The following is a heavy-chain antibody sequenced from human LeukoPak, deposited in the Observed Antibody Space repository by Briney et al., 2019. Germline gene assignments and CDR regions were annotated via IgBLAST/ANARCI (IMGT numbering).Heavy chain of an antibody. CDR3: ARDSTLYGGNSDDAFDI. Sequence: GGSLRLSCAASGFTFSSYSMNWVRQAPGKGLEWVSYISSSSSTIYYADSVKGRFTISRDNAKNSLYLQMNSLRDEDTAVYYCARDSTLYGGNSDDAFDIWGQGTMVTVSS. V-gene: IGHV3-48*02. CDR1: GFTFSSYS. J-gene: IGHJ3*02. D-gene: IGHD4-23*01. CDR2: ISSSSSTI.